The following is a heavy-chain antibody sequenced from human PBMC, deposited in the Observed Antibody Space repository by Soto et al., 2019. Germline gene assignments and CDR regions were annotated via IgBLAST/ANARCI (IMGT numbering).Heavy chain of an antibody. CDR2: ISYSGTT. CDR1: GDSIGSNNNY. J-gene: IGHJ5*02. D-gene: IGHD5-18*01. Sequence: SETLSLTCTVSGDSIGSNNNYWSGIRHPPGEGLEWIGFISYSGTTSYSPSLKSRVAISLDTSKNQFSLSLSSVTAADTAVYYCARGRGYSYGLDPWGQGTPVTVS. V-gene: IGHV4-30-4*01. CDR3: ARGRGYSYGLDP.